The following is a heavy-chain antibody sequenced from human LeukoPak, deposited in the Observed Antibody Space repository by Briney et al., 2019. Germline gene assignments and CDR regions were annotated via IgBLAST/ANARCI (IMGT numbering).Heavy chain of an antibody. CDR2: IYYSGST. Sequence: PSETLSLTCTVSGGSISSYYWSWIRQPPGKGLEWIGYIYYSGSTNYNPSLKSRVTISVDTSKNQFSLKLSSVTAADTAVYYCARGQWLTYYMDAWGKGTTVTISS. CDR3: ARGQWLTYYMDA. J-gene: IGHJ6*03. CDR1: GGSISSYY. V-gene: IGHV4-59*01. D-gene: IGHD6-19*01.